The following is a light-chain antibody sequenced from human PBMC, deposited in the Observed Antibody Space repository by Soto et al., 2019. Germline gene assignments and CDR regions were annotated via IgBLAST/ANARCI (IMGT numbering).Light chain of an antibody. CDR1: QSVSSY. Sequence: EIVLTQSPATLSLSPGERATLSCRASQSVSSYLAWYQQKPGQAPRLLIYDASNSATGIPARFSGSGSGTDLTISSRSQEPEDVAVYYCQKRSNWYTFGQGTKLEIK. CDR3: QKRSNWYT. V-gene: IGKV3-11*01. CDR2: DAS. J-gene: IGKJ2*01.